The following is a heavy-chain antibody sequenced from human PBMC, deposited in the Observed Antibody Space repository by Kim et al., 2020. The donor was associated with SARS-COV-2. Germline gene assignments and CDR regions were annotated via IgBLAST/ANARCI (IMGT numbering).Heavy chain of an antibody. CDR1: GFTFSSYG. CDR3: AKDAGSGSGSYYHDAFDI. CDR2: ISYDGSNK. Sequence: GGSLRLSCAASGFTFSSYGMHWVRQAPGKGLEWVAVISYDGSNKYYADSVKGRFTISRDNSKNTLYLQMNSLRAEDTAVYYCAKDAGSGSGSYYHDAFDIWGQGTMVTVSS. J-gene: IGHJ3*02. D-gene: IGHD3-10*01. V-gene: IGHV3-30*18.